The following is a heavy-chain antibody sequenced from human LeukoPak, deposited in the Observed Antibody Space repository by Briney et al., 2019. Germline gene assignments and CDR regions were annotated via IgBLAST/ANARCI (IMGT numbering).Heavy chain of an antibody. CDR3: ARGNGHGFDM. V-gene: IGHV3-74*01. D-gene: IGHD2-8*01. CDR1: GFTFSSYW. Sequence: GESLRLSCVASGFTFSSYWMHWVRHAPGKGLVWVSRINSDGSSTSYADSEKGRFTISRDNAKNTLYLQLNSLKDEDTAVYYCARGNGHGFDMWGQGTMVTVSS. CDR2: INSDGSST. J-gene: IGHJ3*02.